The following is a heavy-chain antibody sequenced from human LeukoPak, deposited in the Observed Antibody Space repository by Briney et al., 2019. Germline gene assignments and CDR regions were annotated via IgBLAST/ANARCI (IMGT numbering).Heavy chain of an antibody. J-gene: IGHJ4*02. Sequence: SGGSLRLSCAASGFTFSSYWMHWVHQAPGKGLVWVSRINSDGSSTIYADSVKGRFTISRDNAKNTLYLQMNSLRAEDTAVYYCARGRITMVQGVIITSYYFDYWGQGTLVTVSS. CDR1: GFTFSSYW. CDR2: INSDGSST. V-gene: IGHV3-74*01. D-gene: IGHD3-10*01. CDR3: ARGRITMVQGVIITSYYFDY.